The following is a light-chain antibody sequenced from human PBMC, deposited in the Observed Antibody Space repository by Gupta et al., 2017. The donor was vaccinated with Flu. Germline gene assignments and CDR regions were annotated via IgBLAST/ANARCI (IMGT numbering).Light chain of an antibody. CDR1: ALRKKY. Sequence: YDLPQLPSVSLSPGQTARITRSGDALRKKYAYWYQQKPGQAPVLVMYEESKRPSGIPERFSGSNSGTMATLTISGAQVEDEADFYCYSTDSSGNHYVFGTGTKVTVL. J-gene: IGLJ1*01. CDR3: YSTDSSGNHYV. V-gene: IGLV3-10*01. CDR2: EES.